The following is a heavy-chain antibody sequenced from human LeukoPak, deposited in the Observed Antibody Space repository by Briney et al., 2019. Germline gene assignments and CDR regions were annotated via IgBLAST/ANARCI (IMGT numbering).Heavy chain of an antibody. CDR3: ARDTVSDSSSPGDRDAFDI. CDR1: GYTFTSYG. D-gene: IGHD6-6*01. CDR2: ISAYNGNT. Sequence: ASVKVSCKASGYTFTSYGISWVRQAPGQGLEWMGWISAYNGNTNYAQKLQGRVTMTTDTSTSTAYMELRSLRSDDTAVYYCARDTVSDSSSPGDRDAFDIWGQGTMVIVSS. V-gene: IGHV1-18*01. J-gene: IGHJ3*02.